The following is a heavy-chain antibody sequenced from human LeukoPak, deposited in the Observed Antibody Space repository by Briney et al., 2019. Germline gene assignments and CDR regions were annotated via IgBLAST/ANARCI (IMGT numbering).Heavy chain of an antibody. CDR3: ARENHDYGGNFDY. J-gene: IGHJ4*02. D-gene: IGHD4-23*01. V-gene: IGHV4-38-2*02. Sequence: SETLSLTCAVSGYSISSGYYWGWIRQPPGKGLEWIGRIYHSGSTYYNPSLKSRVTISVDTSKNQFSPKLSSVTAADTAVYYCARENHDYGGNFDYWGQGTLVTVSS. CDR1: GYSISSGYY. CDR2: IYHSGST.